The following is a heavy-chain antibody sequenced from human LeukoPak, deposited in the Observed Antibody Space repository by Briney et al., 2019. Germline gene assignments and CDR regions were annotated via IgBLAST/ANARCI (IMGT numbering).Heavy chain of an antibody. D-gene: IGHD5-18*01. CDR2: IYYSGST. Sequence: SETLSLTCTVSGGSISSYYWSWIRQPPGKGLEWIGYIYYSGSTNYNPSLKSRVTISVDTSKNQFSLKLSSVTAADTAVYYCARGMGYSHGSTFDYWGQGTLVTVSS. CDR3: ARGMGYSHGSTFDY. CDR1: GGSISSYY. V-gene: IGHV4-59*01. J-gene: IGHJ4*02.